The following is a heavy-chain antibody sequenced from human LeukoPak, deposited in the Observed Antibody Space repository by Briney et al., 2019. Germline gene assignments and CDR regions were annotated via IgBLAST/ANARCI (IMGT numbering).Heavy chain of an antibody. CDR3: AREASTVLFDY. CDR1: GGSISSYY. D-gene: IGHD4-17*01. V-gene: IGHV4-4*07. CDR2: IYNSGST. J-gene: IGHJ4*02. Sequence: PSETLSLTCTVSGGSISSYYWSWIRQPAGKGLEWIGRIYNSGSTTYNPSLKSRVTISVDTSKNQFSLKLSSVTAADTAVYYCAREASTVLFDYWGQGTLVTVSS.